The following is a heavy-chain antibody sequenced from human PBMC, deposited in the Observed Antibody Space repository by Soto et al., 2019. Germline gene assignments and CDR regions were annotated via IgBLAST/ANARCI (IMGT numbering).Heavy chain of an antibody. V-gene: IGHV4-34*01. CDR2: INHSGST. J-gene: IGHJ5*02. CDR3: ARGRCSGGSCYFPSPRGLQANCFDP. CDR1: GGSFSGYY. D-gene: IGHD2-15*01. Sequence: SETLSLTCAVYGGSFSGYYWSWIRQPPGKGLEWIGEINHSGSTNHNPSLKSRVTISVDTSKNQFSLKLSSVTAADTAVYYCARGRCSGGSCYFPSPRGLQANCFDPWGQGTLVTVSS.